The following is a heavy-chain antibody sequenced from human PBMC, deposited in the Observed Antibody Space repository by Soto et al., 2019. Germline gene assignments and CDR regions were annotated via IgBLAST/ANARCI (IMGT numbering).Heavy chain of an antibody. CDR3: ARGRYGDY. Sequence: QVHLVQSGAEVKKPGASVKVSCKGSGYGFTTYGXTXXXXXPGHGLAWMAWIRAHTDNTNSAQKLQGRVTVTRDTXXXXXXXXXXXLXSDETXVXXXARGRYGDYWGQGALVTVSS. CDR2: IRAHTDNT. J-gene: IGHJ4*02. CDR1: GYGFTTYG. V-gene: IGHV1-18*01. D-gene: IGHD1-1*01.